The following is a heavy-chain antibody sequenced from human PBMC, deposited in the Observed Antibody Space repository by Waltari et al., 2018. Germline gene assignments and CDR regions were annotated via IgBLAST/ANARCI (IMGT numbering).Heavy chain of an antibody. J-gene: IGHJ4*02. Sequence: EVQLVESGGGLVKPGGSLRLSCAASGFTFSSYSMNWVRQAPGKGLEWVSSISSSSYIYYADSVKGRFTISRDNAKNSLYLQMNSLRAEDTAVYYCARDTWFGVIEFSWGNDYWGQGTLVTVSS. CDR3: ARDTWFGVIEFSWGNDY. CDR1: GFTFSSYS. CDR2: ISSSSYI. D-gene: IGHD3-10*01. V-gene: IGHV3-21*01.